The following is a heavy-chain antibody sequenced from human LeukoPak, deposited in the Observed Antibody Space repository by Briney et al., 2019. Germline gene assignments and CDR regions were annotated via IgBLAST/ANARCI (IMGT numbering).Heavy chain of an antibody. V-gene: IGHV3-30-3*01. Sequence: PGGSLRLSCAAPGFTFSSYAMHWVRQAPGKGLEWVAVISYDGSNKYYADSVKGRFTISRDNSKNTLYLQMNSLRAEDAAVYYCARDIDWFDPWGQGTLVTVSS. CDR1: GFTFSSYA. CDR3: ARDIDWFDP. D-gene: IGHD1-26*01. J-gene: IGHJ5*02. CDR2: ISYDGSNK.